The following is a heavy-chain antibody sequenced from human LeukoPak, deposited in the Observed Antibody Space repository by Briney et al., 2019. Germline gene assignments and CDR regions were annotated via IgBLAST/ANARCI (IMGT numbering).Heavy chain of an antibody. CDR2: IFYSGSI. J-gene: IGHJ4*02. V-gene: IGHV4-61*01. CDR3: ARILYGAVASTDY. Sequence: SETLSLTCTVSGGSVSSGSYYWRWLRQPPGKGLEWIGYIFYSGSIHYNHPLKSRVTISVDPSKNQCALKLSSVTAADKAVYYCARILYGAVASTDYWGQGTLVSVSS. CDR1: GGSVSSGSYY. D-gene: IGHD6-19*01.